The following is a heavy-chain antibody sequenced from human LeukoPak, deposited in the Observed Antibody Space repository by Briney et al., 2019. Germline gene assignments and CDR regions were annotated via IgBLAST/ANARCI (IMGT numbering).Heavy chain of an antibody. Sequence: SGGSLRLSCAASGFTFSSYGMHWVRQAPGKGLEWVAFISFDGSKNYHADSVKGRFTISRDNSNNTLYLQTNSLRAEDTAVYYCTKEGADYSNYGAAFDIWGQGTVVTVSS. D-gene: IGHD4-11*01. CDR3: TKEGADYSNYGAAFDI. CDR1: GFTFSSYG. V-gene: IGHV3-30*02. J-gene: IGHJ3*02. CDR2: ISFDGSKN.